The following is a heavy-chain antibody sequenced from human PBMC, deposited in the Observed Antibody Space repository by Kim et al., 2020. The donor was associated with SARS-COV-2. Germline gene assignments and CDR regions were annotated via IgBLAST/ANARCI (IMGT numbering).Heavy chain of an antibody. CDR1: GGSISSSSYY. V-gene: IGHV4-39*01. CDR2: IYYSGST. CDR3: AANMVRGVISYYYYGMDV. J-gene: IGHJ6*02. Sequence: SETLSLTCTVSGGSISSSSYYWGWIHQPPGKGLEWIGSIYYSGSTYYNPSLKSRVTISVDTSKNQFSLKLSSVTAADTAVYYCAANMVRGVISYYYYGMDVWGQGTPVTVSS. D-gene: IGHD3-10*01.